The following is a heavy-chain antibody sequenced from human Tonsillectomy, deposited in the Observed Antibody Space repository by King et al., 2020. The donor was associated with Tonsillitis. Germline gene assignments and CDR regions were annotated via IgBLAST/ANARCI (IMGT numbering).Heavy chain of an antibody. Sequence: AQLVQSGAEVKKPGASVKVSCKASGYTFTGYYMHRVRQAPGQGLEWMGWINPNSGGTNYAQKFQGRVTMTRDTSISTAYMELSRLRSDDTAVYYCARVYYDILTGYYMQDYWGQGTLVTVSS. CDR2: INPNSGGT. J-gene: IGHJ4*02. CDR3: ARVYYDILTGYYMQDY. V-gene: IGHV1-2*02. CDR1: GYTFTGYY. D-gene: IGHD3-9*01.